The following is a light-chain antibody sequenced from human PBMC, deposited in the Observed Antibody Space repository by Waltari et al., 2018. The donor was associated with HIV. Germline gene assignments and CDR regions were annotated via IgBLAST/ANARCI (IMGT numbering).Light chain of an antibody. CDR2: EGS. Sequence: QSALTQPASVSGSPGQSITISCTGTSSDVGSYNLVSWYQQHPGQAPKLMIYEGSKRPSVVSNLFSGSKSGNTASLTISGLQAEDEADYYCCSYAGSSTLYVFGTGTKVTVL. V-gene: IGLV2-23*01. CDR3: CSYAGSSTLYV. CDR1: SSDVGSYNL. J-gene: IGLJ1*01.